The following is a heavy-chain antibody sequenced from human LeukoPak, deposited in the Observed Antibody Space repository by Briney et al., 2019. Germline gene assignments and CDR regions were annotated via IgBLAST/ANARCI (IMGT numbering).Heavy chain of an antibody. D-gene: IGHD1-26*01. CDR2: ISYDGSNK. CDR3: ARDPYNGNYGDSYYYFMDA. Sequence: GGSLLLSCAASGFPFSSYAMHWVRQAPGKGLEWVAVISYDGSNKYYADSVKGRFTISRDNSKNTLYLQMNSLRAEDSAVYYCARDPYNGNYGDSYYYFMDAWGKGTTVTISS. J-gene: IGHJ6*03. V-gene: IGHV3-30*04. CDR1: GFPFSSYA.